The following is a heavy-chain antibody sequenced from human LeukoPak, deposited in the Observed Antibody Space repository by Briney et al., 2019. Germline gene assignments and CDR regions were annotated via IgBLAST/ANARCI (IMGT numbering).Heavy chain of an antibody. J-gene: IGHJ3*02. V-gene: IGHV3-30-3*01. Sequence: PGGSLRLSCAASGFTFSSYAMSWVRQAPGKGLEWVAVISYDGSNKYYADSVKGRFTISRDNSKNTLYLQMNSLRAEDTAVYYCARVRLSLDSSGWYRGPDAFDIWGQGTMVTVSS. CDR3: ARVRLSLDSSGWYRGPDAFDI. CDR1: GFTFSSYA. CDR2: ISYDGSNK. D-gene: IGHD6-19*01.